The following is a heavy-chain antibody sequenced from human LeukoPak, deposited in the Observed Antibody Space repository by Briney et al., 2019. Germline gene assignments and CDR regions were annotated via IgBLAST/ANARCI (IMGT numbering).Heavy chain of an antibody. J-gene: IGHJ5*02. V-gene: IGHV4-59*11. CDR3: ARRIYDILTGGYRFDP. CDR1: GGFIRSHY. CDR2: IYYSGST. Sequence: SETLSLTCTVSGGFIRSHYWSWIRQPPGRGLERIGYIYYSGSTNYNPSLKSRVTISVDTSKNQFSLKLSSVTAADTAVYYCARRIYDILTGGYRFDPWGQGTLVTVSS. D-gene: IGHD3-9*01.